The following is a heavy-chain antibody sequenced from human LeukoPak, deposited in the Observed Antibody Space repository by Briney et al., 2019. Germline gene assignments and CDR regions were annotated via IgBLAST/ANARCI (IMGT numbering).Heavy chain of an antibody. Sequence: SETLSLTCTVSDGSISPYYWNWIRQPPGKGLEWIGYIHYSGSTSYNPSLKSRVTMSVDTSKNQFSLKVTSVTAADAAVYYCARGGNALGPWGEGTVVTVSS. CDR2: IHYSGST. D-gene: IGHD4-23*01. CDR1: DGSISPYY. CDR3: ARGGNALGP. J-gene: IGHJ5*02. V-gene: IGHV4-59*01.